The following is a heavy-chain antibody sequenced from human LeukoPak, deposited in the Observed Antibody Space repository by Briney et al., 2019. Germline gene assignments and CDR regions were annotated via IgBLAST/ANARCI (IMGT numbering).Heavy chain of an antibody. CDR1: GGTFSSYD. J-gene: IGHJ4*02. Sequence: SVKVSCKASGGTFSSYDISWVRQAPGQGGEWMGGIIPIFGTATYSQKFQGILTITPDESTSTAYMELSSLRSEDTAVYYCARSTLGLMVYAIDYWGQGTLVTVSS. V-gene: IGHV1-69*13. CDR2: IIPIFGTA. CDR3: ARSTLGLMVYAIDY. D-gene: IGHD2-8*01.